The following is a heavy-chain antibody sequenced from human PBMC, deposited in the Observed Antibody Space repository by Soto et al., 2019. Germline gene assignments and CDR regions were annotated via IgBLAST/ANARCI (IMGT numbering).Heavy chain of an antibody. Sequence: PSERLSLTFAVSGACISSSGDYWGWVRQPPGKGLGWIGRVEFIGAAYYNPSLKVRVTISVDTSKNQFSLKLTFVTAADTAVYYCARDQPGIAVAWGQGTLVTVSS. CDR1: GACISSSGDY. V-gene: IGHV4-39*01. J-gene: IGHJ4*02. CDR2: VEFIGAA. D-gene: IGHD6-19*01. CDR3: ARDQPGIAVA.